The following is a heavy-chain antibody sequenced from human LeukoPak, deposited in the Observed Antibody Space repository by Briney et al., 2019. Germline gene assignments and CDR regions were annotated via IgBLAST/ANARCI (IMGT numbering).Heavy chain of an antibody. V-gene: IGHV3-53*04. Sequence: GGSLRLSCAASGFTVSSNYMSWVRQAPGKGLEWVSVIYGGGSTYYADSVKGRFTISRHNSKNTLYLQMNSLRAEDTAVYYCARERYCSSTSCYPFDYWGQGTLVTVSS. CDR2: IYGGGST. CDR3: ARERYCSSTSCYPFDY. CDR1: GFTVSSNY. J-gene: IGHJ4*02. D-gene: IGHD2-2*01.